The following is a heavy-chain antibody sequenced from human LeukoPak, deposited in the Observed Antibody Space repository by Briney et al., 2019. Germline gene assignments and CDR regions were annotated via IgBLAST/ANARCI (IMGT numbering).Heavy chain of an antibody. Sequence: ASVKVSCKASGYTFTSYGISWVRQAPGQGLEWMGWIGAYNGNTNYAQKLQGRVTMTTDTSTSTAYMELRSLRSDDTAVYYCARVLTGSGWYREIDAFDIWGQGTMVTVSS. CDR2: IGAYNGNT. D-gene: IGHD6-19*01. V-gene: IGHV1-18*01. CDR1: GYTFTSYG. CDR3: ARVLTGSGWYREIDAFDI. J-gene: IGHJ3*02.